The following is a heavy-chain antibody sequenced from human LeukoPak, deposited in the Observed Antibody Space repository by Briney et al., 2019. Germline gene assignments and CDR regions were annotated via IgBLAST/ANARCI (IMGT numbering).Heavy chain of an antibody. CDR1: GGTFSSYA. J-gene: IGHJ4*02. D-gene: IGHD6-19*01. V-gene: IGHV1-69*06. CDR3: ATSRLEGQWLPTT. CDR2: IIPIFGTA. Sequence: VASVKVSCKASGGTFSSYAISWVRQAPGQGLEWMGGIIPIFGTANYAQKFQGRVTITADKSTSTAHMELSSLRSEDTAVYYCATSRLEGQWLPTTWGQGTLVTVSP.